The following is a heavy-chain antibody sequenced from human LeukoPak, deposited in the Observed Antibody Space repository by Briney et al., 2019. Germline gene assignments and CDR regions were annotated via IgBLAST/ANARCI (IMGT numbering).Heavy chain of an antibody. Sequence: AGGSLRLSCAGSGFTFNSFWMSWVRQAPGKGPEWVANINQNGRETHYVDSVKGRFTISRDNAKSSLYLQMNSLRAEDTAVYYCTRDEAAATNWGQGALVIVSS. D-gene: IGHD2-15*01. CDR1: GFTFNSFW. J-gene: IGHJ4*02. CDR3: TRDEAAATN. V-gene: IGHV3-7*01. CDR2: INQNGRET.